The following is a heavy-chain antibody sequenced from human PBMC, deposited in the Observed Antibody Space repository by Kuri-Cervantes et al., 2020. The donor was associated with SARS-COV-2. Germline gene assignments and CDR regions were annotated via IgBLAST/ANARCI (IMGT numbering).Heavy chain of an antibody. Sequence: GESLKISCAASGFTFSSYWMSWVCQAPGKGLEWVANIKQDGSEIYYVDSVKGRFTISRDNAKNSLYLQMNSLRAEDTAVYYCARDRLRYCSSTSCYGWFDPWGQGTLVTVSS. D-gene: IGHD2-2*01. CDR2: IKQDGSEI. J-gene: IGHJ5*02. CDR1: GFTFSSYW. V-gene: IGHV3-7*01. CDR3: ARDRLRYCSSTSCYGWFDP.